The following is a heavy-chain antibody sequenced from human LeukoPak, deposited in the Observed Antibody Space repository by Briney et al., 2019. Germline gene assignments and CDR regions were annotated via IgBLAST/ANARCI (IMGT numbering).Heavy chain of an antibody. CDR3: AKDIGSSGWTNYFDY. V-gene: IGHV3-9*01. Sequence: GGSLRLSCAASGFTFDDYAMHWVRQAPGKGLEWVSGISWNGGSIGYADSVKGRFTISRDNAKNSLYLQMNSLRAEDTALYYCAKDIGSSGWTNYFDYWGQGTLVTVSS. CDR2: ISWNGGSI. CDR1: GFTFDDYA. D-gene: IGHD6-19*01. J-gene: IGHJ4*02.